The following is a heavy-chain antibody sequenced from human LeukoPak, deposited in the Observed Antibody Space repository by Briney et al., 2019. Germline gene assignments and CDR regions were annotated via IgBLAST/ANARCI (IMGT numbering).Heavy chain of an antibody. Sequence: GGSLRLSCAASGFTFSDSAMTWVRQAPGKGLEWVSLISFSGDSIYYADSVRGRFTISRDNSKNTLYLQMNSLRAEDTAVYYCARYGDGYSNPFDYWGQGTLVTVSS. D-gene: IGHD5-24*01. CDR1: GFTFSDSA. V-gene: IGHV3-23*01. J-gene: IGHJ4*02. CDR3: ARYGDGYSNPFDY. CDR2: ISFSGDSI.